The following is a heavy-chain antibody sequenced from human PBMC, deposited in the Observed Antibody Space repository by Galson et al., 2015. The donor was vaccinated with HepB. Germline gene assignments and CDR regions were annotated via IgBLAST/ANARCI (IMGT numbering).Heavy chain of an antibody. V-gene: IGHV1-69*10. J-gene: IGHJ6*02. CDR2: IIPILGIA. CDR3: AREQAMAVGYYYYGMDV. Sequence: SVKVSCKASGYTFTSYDINWVRQATGQGLEWMGGIIPILGIADYAQKVQGRVTITADKSTSTAYMELSSLRSEDTAVYYCAREQAMAVGYYYYGMDVWGQGTTVTASS. D-gene: IGHD5-18*01. CDR1: GYTFTSYD.